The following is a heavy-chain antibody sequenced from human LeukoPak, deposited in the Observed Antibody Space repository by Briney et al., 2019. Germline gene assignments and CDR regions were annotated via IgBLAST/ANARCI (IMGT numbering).Heavy chain of an antibody. CDR3: ARGPRVRGYYYNPIDY. D-gene: IGHD3-22*01. V-gene: IGHV1-69*13. J-gene: IGHJ4*02. CDR2: IIPIFGTA. Sequence: SVKVSCKASGGTFSSYAISWVRQAPGQGLEWMGGIIPIFGTANYAQKFQGRVTITADESTSIAYMELSSLRSEDTAVYYCARGPRVRGYYYNPIDYWGQGTLVTVSS. CDR1: GGTFSSYA.